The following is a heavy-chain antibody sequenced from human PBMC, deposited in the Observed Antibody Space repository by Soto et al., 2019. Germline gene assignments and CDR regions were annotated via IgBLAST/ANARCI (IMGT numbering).Heavy chain of an antibody. D-gene: IGHD3-10*01. V-gene: IGHV1-69*13. CDR2: IIPIFGTA. Sequence: SVKVSCKASGGTFSSYAISWVRQAPGQGLEWMGGIIPIFGTANYTQKFQGRVTITADESTSTAYMELSSLRSEDTAVYYCARVRFGGNWFDPWGQGTLVTVSS. J-gene: IGHJ5*02. CDR3: ARVRFGGNWFDP. CDR1: GGTFSSYA.